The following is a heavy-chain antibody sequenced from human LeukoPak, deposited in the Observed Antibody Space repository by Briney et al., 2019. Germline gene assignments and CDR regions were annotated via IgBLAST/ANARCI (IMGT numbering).Heavy chain of an antibody. V-gene: IGHV3-30*03. CDR3: ALEYSSSRIPDY. CDR2: ISYDGSNK. J-gene: IGHJ4*02. D-gene: IGHD6-6*01. CDR1: GFTFSSYG. Sequence: GGSLRLSCAASGFTFSSYGMHWVRQAPGKGLEWVAVISYDGSNKYYADSVKGRFTISRDNSKNTLYLQMNSLRAEDTAVYYCALEYSSSRIPDYWGQGTLVTVSS.